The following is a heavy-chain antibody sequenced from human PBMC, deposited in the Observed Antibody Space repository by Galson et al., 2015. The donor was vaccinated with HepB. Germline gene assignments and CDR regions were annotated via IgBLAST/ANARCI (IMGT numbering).Heavy chain of an antibody. Sequence: SLRLSCAASGFTFSNAWMSWVRQAPGKGLEWVGRIKSKTDGGTTDYAAPVKGRFTISRDDSKNTLYLQMNSLKAEDTAVYYCTRDSGGSYYPYYFDYWGQGTLVTVSS. CDR3: TRDSGGSYYPYYFDY. J-gene: IGHJ4*02. CDR2: IKSKTDGGTT. V-gene: IGHV3-15*01. CDR1: GFTFSNAW. D-gene: IGHD1-26*01.